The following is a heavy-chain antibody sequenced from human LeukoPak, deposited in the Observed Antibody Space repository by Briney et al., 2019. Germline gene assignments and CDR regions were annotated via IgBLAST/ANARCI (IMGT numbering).Heavy chain of an antibody. Sequence: GGSLRLSCAASEIIVTNYHMNWVRQAPGKGLEWVSNIFDDGTTYYADSVKGRFTISRDISKNTAYLQMNSLRVEDTAVYYCARHPNDGYAFLDYWGQGTVVTVSS. D-gene: IGHD2-8*01. V-gene: IGHV3-66*02. CDR1: EIIVTNYH. J-gene: IGHJ4*02. CDR3: ARHPNDGYAFLDY. CDR2: IFDDGTT.